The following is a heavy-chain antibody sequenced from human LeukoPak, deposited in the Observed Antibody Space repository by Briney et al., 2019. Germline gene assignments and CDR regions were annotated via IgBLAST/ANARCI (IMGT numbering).Heavy chain of an antibody. V-gene: IGHV3-7*03. CDR1: GFTFSSYW. D-gene: IGHD5-18*01. CDR2: IKQDGSEK. J-gene: IGHJ4*02. CDR3: AKDLVAMVTSGNDY. Sequence: PGGSLRLSCAASGFTFSSYWMSWVRQAPGKGLEWVANIKQDGSEKYYVDSVEGRFTISRDNSKNTLYLQMNSLRAEDTAVYYCAKDLVAMVTSGNDYWAREPWSPSPQ.